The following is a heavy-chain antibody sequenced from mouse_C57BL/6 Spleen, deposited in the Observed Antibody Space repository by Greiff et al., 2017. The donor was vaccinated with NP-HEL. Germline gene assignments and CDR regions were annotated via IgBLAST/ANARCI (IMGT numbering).Heavy chain of an antibody. Sequence: QVQLQQPGAELVRPGTSVKLSCKASGYTFTSSWMHWVKQRPGQGLEWIGVIDPSDSYTNYNQKFKGKATLTVDTSSSTAYMQLSSLTSEDSAVYYCARWLRRDYAMDYWGQGTSVTVSS. CDR3: ARWLRRDYAMDY. V-gene: IGHV1-59*01. CDR1: GYTFTSSW. J-gene: IGHJ4*01. D-gene: IGHD2-2*01. CDR2: IDPSDSYT.